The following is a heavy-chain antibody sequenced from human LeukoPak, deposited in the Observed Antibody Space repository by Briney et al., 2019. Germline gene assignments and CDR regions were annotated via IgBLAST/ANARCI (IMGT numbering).Heavy chain of an antibody. J-gene: IGHJ6*02. Sequence: PSETLSLTRTVSGGSISSYYWSWIRQPPGKGLEWIGYIYYSGSTNYDPSLKSRVTISVDTSKNQFSLKLSSVTAADTAVYYCASGDSSGYYYPYYYYGMDVWGQGTTVTVSS. V-gene: IGHV4-59*01. CDR2: IYYSGST. CDR1: GGSISSYY. CDR3: ASGDSSGYYYPYYYYGMDV. D-gene: IGHD3-22*01.